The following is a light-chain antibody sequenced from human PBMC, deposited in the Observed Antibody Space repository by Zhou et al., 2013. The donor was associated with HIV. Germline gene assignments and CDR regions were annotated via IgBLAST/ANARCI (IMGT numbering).Light chain of an antibody. CDR2: EVS. J-gene: IGKJ4*01. Sequence: VVMTQSPLYLPVTLGQPASISCRSSQSLVHSDGNTYLSWFQQRPGQSPRRLIYEVSNRDSGVPDRFSGSGSGTDFTLKISRVEAADVAVYYCMQGTRWPPLTFGGGTRVEIK. CDR1: QSLVHSDGNTY. V-gene: IGKV2-30*02. CDR3: MQGTRWPPLT.